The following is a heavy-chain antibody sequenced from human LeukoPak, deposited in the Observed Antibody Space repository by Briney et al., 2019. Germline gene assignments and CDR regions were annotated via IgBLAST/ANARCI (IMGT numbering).Heavy chain of an antibody. J-gene: IGHJ4*02. CDR3: AGRHTIFGVVIPDY. V-gene: IGHV4-59*01. CDR1: GGSISSYY. CDR2: IYYSGST. D-gene: IGHD3-3*01. Sequence: PSETLSLTCTVSGGSISSYYWSWIRQPPGKGLEWIGYIYYSGSTNYNPSLESRVTISVDTSKNQFSLKLSSVTAADTAVYYCAGRHTIFGVVIPDYWGQGTLVTVSS.